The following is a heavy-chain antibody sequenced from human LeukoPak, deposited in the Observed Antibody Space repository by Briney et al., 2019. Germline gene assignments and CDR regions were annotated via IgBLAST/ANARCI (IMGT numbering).Heavy chain of an antibody. J-gene: IGHJ3*01. V-gene: IGHV3-48*04. CDR3: TRGFWSGKSDSFDV. CDR1: GFTLRSYS. CDR2: ISGGSDKI. Sequence: GGSLRLSCAASGFTLRSYSMDWVRQAPGKGLEWLSYISGGSDKIFYVGSVKGRFTISRDNAKNSLCLQMDSLRAEDTAVYYCTRGFWSGKSDSFDVWGQGTMVTVSS. D-gene: IGHD3-3*01.